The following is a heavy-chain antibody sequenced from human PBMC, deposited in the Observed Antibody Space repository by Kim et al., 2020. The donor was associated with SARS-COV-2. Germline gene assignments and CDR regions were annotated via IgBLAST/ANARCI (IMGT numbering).Heavy chain of an antibody. CDR2: A. Sequence: ANYAQKFQGRVTITADKSTSTAYMELSSLRSEDTGVYYCATDPPALTGNYWGQATLVTVSS. J-gene: IGHJ4*02. V-gene: IGHV1-69*04. CDR3: ATDPPALTGNY. D-gene: IGHD2-2*01.